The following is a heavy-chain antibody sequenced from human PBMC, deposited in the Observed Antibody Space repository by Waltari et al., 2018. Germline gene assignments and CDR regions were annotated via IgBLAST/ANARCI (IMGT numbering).Heavy chain of an antibody. V-gene: IGHV3-73*01. CDR1: GFPFSDFA. D-gene: IGHD3-3*01. CDR2: IRSGANYYAT. Sequence: EVQLVESGGGLAQPGGSLKLSCAASGFPFSDFAIHWARQVSGKGLEWIGHIRSGANYYATKYAASVAGRFTIFRDDSKNTAYLQMTSLKSDDTAIYYCIRHVEWDHSFWGQGTPVTVSA. J-gene: IGHJ1*01. CDR3: IRHVEWDHSF.